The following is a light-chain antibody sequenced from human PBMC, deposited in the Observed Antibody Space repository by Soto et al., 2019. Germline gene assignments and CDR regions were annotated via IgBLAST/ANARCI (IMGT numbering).Light chain of an antibody. CDR1: SSDVGGYNF. J-gene: IGLJ3*02. V-gene: IGLV2-11*01. CDR2: DVN. Sequence: QSALTQPRSVSGSPGQSVTISCTGTSSDVGGYNFVSWYQQYPGKAPKLMIYDVNVRPSGVPDRFSGSKSGNTASLTISVLQAEDEADYYCCSYAGSYTFWVFGGGIKVTVL. CDR3: CSYAGSYTFWV.